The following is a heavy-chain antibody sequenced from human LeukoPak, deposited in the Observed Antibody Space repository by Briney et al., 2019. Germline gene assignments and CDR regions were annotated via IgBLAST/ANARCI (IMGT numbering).Heavy chain of an antibody. Sequence: PGGSLRLSCAASGFTFSGSAMHWVRQASGKGLEWVGRIRSKADNYATAYGASVKGRFTISRDDSKNTAYLQMSSLKTEDTAVYYCTRQWATTGAGPLDFDYWGQGTLVTVSS. CDR3: TRQWATTGAGPLDFDY. V-gene: IGHV3-73*01. D-gene: IGHD1-1*01. J-gene: IGHJ4*02. CDR2: IRSKADNYAT. CDR1: GFTFSGSA.